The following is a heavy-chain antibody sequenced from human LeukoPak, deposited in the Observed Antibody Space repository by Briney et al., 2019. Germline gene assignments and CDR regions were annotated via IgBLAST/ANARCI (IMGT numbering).Heavy chain of an antibody. CDR1: GYTFTSYD. J-gene: IGHJ6*02. V-gene: IGHV1-18*01. D-gene: IGHD6-19*01. CDR2: ISAYNGNT. Sequence: ASVKVSCKASGYTFTSYDINWVRQATGQGLEWMGWISAYNGNTNYAQKLQGRVTMTTDTSTSTAYMELRSLRSDDTAVYYCARGPAYSSGWAQGNYGMDVWGQGTTVTVSS. CDR3: ARGPAYSSGWAQGNYGMDV.